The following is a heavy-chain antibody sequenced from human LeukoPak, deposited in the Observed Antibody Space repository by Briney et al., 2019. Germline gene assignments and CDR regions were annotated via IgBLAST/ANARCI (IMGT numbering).Heavy chain of an antibody. CDR3: ARAEDYGDYVGYFDY. Sequence: PSETLSLTCTVSGGSISSYYWSWIRQPPGKGLEWIGYIYYSGSTNYNPSLKSRVTISVDTSKNQFSLKLGSVTAADTAVYYCARAEDYGDYVGYFDYWGQGTLVTVSS. J-gene: IGHJ4*02. CDR2: IYYSGST. CDR1: GGSISSYY. V-gene: IGHV4-59*01. D-gene: IGHD4-17*01.